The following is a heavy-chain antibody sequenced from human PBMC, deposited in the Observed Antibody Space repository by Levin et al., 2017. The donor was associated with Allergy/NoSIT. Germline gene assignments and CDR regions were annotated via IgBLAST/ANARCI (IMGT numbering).Heavy chain of an antibody. J-gene: IGHJ3*01. D-gene: IGHD3/OR15-3a*01. V-gene: IGHV4-34*01. CDR3: ARGDFADAFDV. CDR1: GGSFNAYF. Sequence: SETLSLTCAVYGGSFNAYFWTWIRQPPGKGLEWIGEIIHSGTTNYNPSVRGRVTMSVDTSKKQFSLNLTSVTAADTAVYYCARGDFADAFDVWAQGTMVTVSS. CDR2: IIHSGTT.